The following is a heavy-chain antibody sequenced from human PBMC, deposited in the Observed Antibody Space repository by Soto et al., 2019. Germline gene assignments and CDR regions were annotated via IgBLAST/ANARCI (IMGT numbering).Heavy chain of an antibody. CDR2: ISGSGGST. J-gene: IGHJ4*02. Sequence: GGSLRLSCAASGFTFSSYAMSWVRQAPGKGLEWVSAISGSGGSTYYADSVKGRFTISRDNSKNTLYLQMNGLRAEDTAVYYCANLMGSYYYDSSGYKWGQGTLVTVSS. CDR3: ANLMGSYYYDSSGYK. D-gene: IGHD3-22*01. V-gene: IGHV3-23*01. CDR1: GFTFSSYA.